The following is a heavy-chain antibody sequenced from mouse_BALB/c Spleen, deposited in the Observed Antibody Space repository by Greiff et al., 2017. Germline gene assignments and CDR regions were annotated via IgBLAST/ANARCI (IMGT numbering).Heavy chain of an antibody. CDR3: AKQGGNYPDYAMDY. CDR1: GFSLTDYG. Sequence: VKLMESGPGLVAPSQSLSITCTVSGFSLTDYGVSWIRQPPGKGLEWLGVIWGGGSTYYNSALKSRLSISKDNSKSQVFLKMNSLQTDDTAMYYCAKQGGNYPDYAMDYWGQGTSVTVSS. D-gene: IGHD2-1*01. V-gene: IGHV2-6-5*01. J-gene: IGHJ4*01. CDR2: IWGGGST.